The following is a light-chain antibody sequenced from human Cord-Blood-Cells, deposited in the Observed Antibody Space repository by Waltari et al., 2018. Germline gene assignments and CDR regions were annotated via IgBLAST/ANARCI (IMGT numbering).Light chain of an antibody. CDR3: QQYNSYPWT. CDR2: DAP. V-gene: IGKV1-5*01. J-gene: IGKJ1*01. Sequence: DIQMTQYPSTLSASVGDRVTITCRASQSISSWLDWYQQKPGKAPKLLIYDAPSLESGVPSRFSGSGSGTEFTLTISSLQPDDFATYYCQQYNSYPWTFGQGTKVEIK. CDR1: QSISSW.